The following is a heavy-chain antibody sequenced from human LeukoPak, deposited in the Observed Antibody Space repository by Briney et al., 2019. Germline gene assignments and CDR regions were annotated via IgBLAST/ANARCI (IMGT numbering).Heavy chain of an antibody. V-gene: IGHV3-23*01. Sequence: GGSLRLSCVASGFTFRSYAMHWVRQAPGKGLEWVSAITGSGGSIYYADSVRGRFTISRDNSKNTLYLQMSSLRAEDTAIYYCAHPSTPDYGGLDYWGQGTLVTVSS. D-gene: IGHD4-17*01. J-gene: IGHJ4*02. CDR2: ITGSGGSI. CDR1: GFTFRSYA. CDR3: AHPSTPDYGGLDY.